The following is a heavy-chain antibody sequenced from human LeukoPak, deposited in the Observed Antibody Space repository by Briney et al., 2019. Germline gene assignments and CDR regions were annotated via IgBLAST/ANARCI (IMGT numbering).Heavy chain of an antibody. J-gene: IGHJ4*02. CDR2: ISYDGSNK. CDR1: GLTFSSYG. V-gene: IGHV3-30*03. D-gene: IGHD2-15*01. CDR3: ARADLVVVAARGYFDY. Sequence: GGSLRLSCAASGLTFSSYGMHWVRQAPGKGLEWVAVISYDGSNKYYADSVKGRFTISRDNAKNSLYLQMNSLRAEDTAVYYCARADLVVVAARGYFDYWGQGTLVTVSS.